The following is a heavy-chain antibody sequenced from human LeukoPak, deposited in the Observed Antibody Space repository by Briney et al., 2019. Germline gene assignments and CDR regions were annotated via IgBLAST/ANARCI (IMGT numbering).Heavy chain of an antibody. V-gene: IGHV3-30*18. Sequence: GGSLRLSCAASGFTFSSYGMHWVRQAPGKGLEWVAVISYDGSNKYYADSVKGRFTISRDNSKNTLYLQMNSLRAEDTAVYYCAKPQSDSTGGYFDYWGQGTLVTVSS. CDR2: ISYDGSNK. CDR1: GFTFSSYG. CDR3: AKPQSDSTGGYFDY. J-gene: IGHJ4*02. D-gene: IGHD3-22*01.